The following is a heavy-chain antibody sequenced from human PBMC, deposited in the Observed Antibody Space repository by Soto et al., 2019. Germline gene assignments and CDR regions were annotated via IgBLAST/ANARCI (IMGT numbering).Heavy chain of an antibody. V-gene: IGHV4-39*01. D-gene: IGHD3-3*01. J-gene: IGHJ6*02. Sequence: LSLTCTASGGSISSSSYYWGWIRQPPGKGLEWIGSIYYSGSTYYNPSLKSRVTISVDTSKNQFSLKLSSVTAADTAVYYCASQYYDFWSGYYLGMDVWGQGTTVTV. CDR3: ASQYYDFWSGYYLGMDV. CDR1: GGSISSSSYY. CDR2: IYYSGST.